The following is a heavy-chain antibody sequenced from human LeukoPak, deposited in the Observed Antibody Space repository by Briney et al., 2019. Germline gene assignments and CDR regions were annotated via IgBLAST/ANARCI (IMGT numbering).Heavy chain of an antibody. J-gene: IGHJ5*02. CDR1: GFTFSSYG. D-gene: IGHD3-10*01. CDR2: IWYDGSNK. CDR3: AKDPTGYYYAPSGWFDP. V-gene: IGHV3-33*06. Sequence: PGGSLRLYCAASGFTFSSYGMHWVRQAPGKGLEWVAVIWYDGSNKYYADSVKGRFTISRDNSKNTLYLQMNSLRAEDTAVYYCAKDPTGYYYAPSGWFDPWGQGTLVTVSS.